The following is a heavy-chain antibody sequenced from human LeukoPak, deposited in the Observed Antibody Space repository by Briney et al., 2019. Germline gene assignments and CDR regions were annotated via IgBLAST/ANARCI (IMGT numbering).Heavy chain of an antibody. V-gene: IGHV3-23*01. D-gene: IGHD3-10*01. Sequence: GGSLRLSCAASGFTFSSYAMSWVRQAPGKGLEWVSAISASGGSTYYADSVKGRFTISRDNSKDTLYLQMNSLRAEDTAVYYCAKDIGSGSYYIDYWGQGTLVTVSS. CDR3: AKDIGSGSYYIDY. J-gene: IGHJ4*02. CDR1: GFTFSSYA. CDR2: ISASGGST.